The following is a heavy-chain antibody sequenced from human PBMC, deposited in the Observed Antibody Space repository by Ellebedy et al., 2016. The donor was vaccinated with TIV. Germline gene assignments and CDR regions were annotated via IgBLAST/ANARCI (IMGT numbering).Heavy chain of an antibody. Sequence: MPSETLSLTCAVYGGPFSGYYWSWIRQPPGKGLEWIGEINHSGSTNYNPSLKSRVTIPVDKSKNQFSLKLSSVTAADTAVYYCASRGDNFDYWGQGTLVTVSS. CDR2: INHSGST. CDR1: GGPFSGYY. J-gene: IGHJ4*02. CDR3: ASRGDNFDY. V-gene: IGHV4-34*01. D-gene: IGHD2-21*02.